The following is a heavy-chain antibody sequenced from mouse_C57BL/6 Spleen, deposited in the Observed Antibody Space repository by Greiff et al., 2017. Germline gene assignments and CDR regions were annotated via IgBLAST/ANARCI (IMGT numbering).Heavy chain of an antibody. CDR1: GYPFTDYE. Sequence: VQLVESGAELVRPGASVTLSCQASGYPFTDYEMHWVKQTPVHGLEWIGATDPETGGTAYNQKFKGKAILTADNSSSTAYMELRSLTSEDTAVSYCTRGDYYGSSLDYWGQGTTLTVSS. J-gene: IGHJ2*01. D-gene: IGHD1-1*01. V-gene: IGHV1-15*01. CDR2: TDPETGGT. CDR3: TRGDYYGSSLDY.